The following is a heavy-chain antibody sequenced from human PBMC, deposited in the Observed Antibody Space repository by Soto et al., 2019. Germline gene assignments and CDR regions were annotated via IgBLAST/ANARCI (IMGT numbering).Heavy chain of an antibody. J-gene: IGHJ6*02. CDR2: ISAYNGNT. V-gene: IGHV1-18*01. D-gene: IGHD3-22*01. CDR3: ARDDYYDSSGLNYYGMDV. CDR1: GYTFTSYG. Sequence: ASVKVSCKASGYTFTSYGISWVRQAPGQGLEWMGWISAYNGNTNYAQKLQGRVTMTTDTSTSTAYMELRSLRSDDTAVYYCARDDYYDSSGLNYYGMDVWGQGTTLTVSS.